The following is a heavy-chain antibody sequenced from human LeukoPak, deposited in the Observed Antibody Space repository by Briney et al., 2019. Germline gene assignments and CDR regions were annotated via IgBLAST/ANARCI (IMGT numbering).Heavy chain of an antibody. CDR3: AKDGHPLNYDFWSGLKPPYYYGMDV. Sequence: PGGSLRLSCAASGFTFSSYAMSWVRQAPGKGLEWVSAISGSGGSTYYADSVKGRFTISRDNSKNTLYLQMNSLRAEDTAVYYCAKDGHPLNYDFWSGLKPPYYYGMDVWGQGTTVTVSS. J-gene: IGHJ6*02. D-gene: IGHD3-3*01. CDR1: GFTFSSYA. V-gene: IGHV3-23*01. CDR2: ISGSGGST.